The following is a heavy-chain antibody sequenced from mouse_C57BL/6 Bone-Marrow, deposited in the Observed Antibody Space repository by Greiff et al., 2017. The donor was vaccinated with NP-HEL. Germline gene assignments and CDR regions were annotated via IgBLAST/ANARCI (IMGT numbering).Heavy chain of an antibody. D-gene: IGHD2-14*01. CDR3: AREGTGAMDD. CDR1: GYTFTNYW. V-gene: IGHV1-63*01. Sequence: VQLQQSGAELVRPGTSVKMSCKASGYTFTNYWIGWAKQRPGHGLEWIGDIYPGGGYTNYNEKFKGKATLTADKSSSTAYMQFSSLTSEDSAIYYCAREGTGAMDDWGQGTSVTVSS. J-gene: IGHJ4*01. CDR2: IYPGGGYT.